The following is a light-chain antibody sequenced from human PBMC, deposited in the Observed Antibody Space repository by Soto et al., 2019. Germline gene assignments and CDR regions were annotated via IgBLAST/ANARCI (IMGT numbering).Light chain of an antibody. CDR1: QSVATN. J-gene: IGKJ1*01. Sequence: EAVLTQSPATLSVSPGERVTLSCRASQSVATNLAWYQQRPGQAPRLLIYGASKRAIGLPARFSGSGSETEFTLTITSLQSEDFAVYYCQQYNNWPQTFGQGTKVDIK. CDR2: GAS. CDR3: QQYNNWPQT. V-gene: IGKV3-15*01.